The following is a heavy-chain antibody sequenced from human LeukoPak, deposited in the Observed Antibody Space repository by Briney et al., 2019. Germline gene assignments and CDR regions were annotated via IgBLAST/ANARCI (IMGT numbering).Heavy chain of an antibody. CDR3: ARVPRWYVIDY. V-gene: IGHV3-48*03. CDR2: ISGSGSTI. D-gene: IGHD4-23*01. CDR1: GFTFSSYE. Sequence: GGSLRLSCAASGFTFSSYEMKWVRQAPGKGLEWVSYISGSGSTIYYADSVKGRFTISRDNAKNSLYLQMNSLRAEDTAVYYCARVPRWYVIDYWGQGTLVTVSS. J-gene: IGHJ4*02.